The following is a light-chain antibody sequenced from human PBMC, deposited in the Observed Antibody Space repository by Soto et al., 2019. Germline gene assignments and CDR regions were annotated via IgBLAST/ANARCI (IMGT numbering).Light chain of an antibody. V-gene: IGKV3-15*01. CDR2: GAS. CDR1: QSVSSN. Sequence: EIVMTQSPATLSVSPGERATLSCRASQSVSSNLAWYQQKPGQAPRLLIYGASTRATGIPARFSGSGSETEFTFTISSLQSEDFAVYYCQQYNNWPVFGQGTKV. CDR3: QQYNNWPV. J-gene: IGKJ1*01.